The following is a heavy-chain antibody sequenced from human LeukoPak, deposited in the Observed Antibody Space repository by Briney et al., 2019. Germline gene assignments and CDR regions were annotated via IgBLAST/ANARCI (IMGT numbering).Heavy chain of an antibody. CDR2: IYTSGST. D-gene: IGHD6-25*01. V-gene: IGHV4-61*02. J-gene: IGHJ6*03. Sequence: SETLSLTCTVSGGSISSGSYYWSWIRQPAGKGLEWIGRIYTSGSTNYNPSLKSRVTISVDTSKNQFSLKLSSVTAADTAVYYCARKRREKHQTLTYYYMDVWGKGTTVTVSS. CDR1: GGSISSGSYY. CDR3: ARKRREKHQTLTYYYMDV.